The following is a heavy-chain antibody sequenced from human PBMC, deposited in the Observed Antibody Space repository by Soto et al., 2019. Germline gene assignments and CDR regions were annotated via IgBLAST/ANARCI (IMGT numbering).Heavy chain of an antibody. D-gene: IGHD6-13*01. CDR1: GGTFSSYA. V-gene: IGHV1-69*13. J-gene: IGHJ6*02. CDR3: GRGVIAAPTTYYYYYGMEV. CDR2: IIPIFGTA. Sequence: SVKVSCKASGGTFSSYAISWVGQAPGQGLEWMGGIIPIFGTANYAQKFQGRVTIIADESTSTAYMELSSLRPEDTALDDCGRGVIAAPTTYYYYYGMEVWGQGTTVTVSS.